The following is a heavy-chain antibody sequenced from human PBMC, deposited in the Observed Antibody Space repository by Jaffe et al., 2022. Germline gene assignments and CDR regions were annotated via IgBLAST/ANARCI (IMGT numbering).Heavy chain of an antibody. CDR3: AREVSGYYDSSGYLWTYYYMDV. CDR1: GYSISSGYY. V-gene: IGHV4-38-2*02. CDR2: IYHSGST. D-gene: IGHD3-22*01. Sequence: QVQLQESGPGLVKPSETLSLTCAVSGYSISSGYYWGWIRQPPGKGLEWIGSIYHSGSTYYNPSLKSRVTISVDTSKNQFSLKLSSVTAADTAVYYCAREVSGYYDSSGYLWTYYYMDVWGKGTTVTVSS. J-gene: IGHJ6*03.